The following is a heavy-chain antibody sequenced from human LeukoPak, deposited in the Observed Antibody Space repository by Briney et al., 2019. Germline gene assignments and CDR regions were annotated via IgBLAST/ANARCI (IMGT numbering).Heavy chain of an antibody. CDR3: VKVGTTGTNNWFDS. D-gene: IGHD1-1*01. CDR2: ITGTADKT. J-gene: IGHJ5*01. V-gene: IGHV3-23*01. CDR1: GFTFTNYV. Sequence: GESLRLSCAASGFTFTNYVMNWVRQAPGKGLEWVSSITGTADKTYDADSVKGRFTISRDNSINTLWLQMSSLRAEDTAVYYCVKVGTTGTNNWFDSWGQGTLVTVSS.